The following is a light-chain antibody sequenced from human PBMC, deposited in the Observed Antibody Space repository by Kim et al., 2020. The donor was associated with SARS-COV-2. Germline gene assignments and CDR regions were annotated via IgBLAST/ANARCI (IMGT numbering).Light chain of an antibody. CDR1: SGHSSYI. Sequence: QPVLTQSSSASASLGSSVKLTCTLSSGHSSYIIAWHQQQPGKAPRSLMKVEVGGIYNKESGVPDRFSGSSSGADRYLTIYNLQSEDEADYYCETWDSNIRVFGGGTQLTVL. CDR3: ETWDSNIRV. CDR2: VEVGGIY. V-gene: IGLV4-60*03. J-gene: IGLJ3*02.